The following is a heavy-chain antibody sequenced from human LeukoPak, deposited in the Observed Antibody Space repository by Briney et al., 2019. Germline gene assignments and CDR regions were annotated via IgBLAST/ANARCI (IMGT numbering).Heavy chain of an antibody. CDR3: AGLTTA. J-gene: IGHJ5*02. V-gene: IGHV3-66*01. D-gene: IGHD1-1*01. CDR2: IHNGGNT. CDR1: GFPVSSHY. Sequence: GGSLRLSCAASGFPVSSHYMTWVRQAPGKGLEWVSVIHNGGNTYYADSVKGRFTISRDNSKNTLYLQMNSLRAEDTAVYYCAGLTTAWGQGTLVTVSS.